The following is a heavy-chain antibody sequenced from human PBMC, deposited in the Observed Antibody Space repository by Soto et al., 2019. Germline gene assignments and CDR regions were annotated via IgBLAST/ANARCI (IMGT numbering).Heavy chain of an antibody. CDR2: ISSSGSTI. CDR3: ARDSRDHYYYYYYMDV. CDR1: GFTFSDYY. V-gene: IGHV3-11*01. D-gene: IGHD2-21*01. Sequence: GGSLRLSCAASGFTFSDYYMSWIRQAPGKGLEWVSYISSSGSTIYYADSVKGRFTISRDNAKNSLYLQMNSLRAEDTAVYYCARDSRDHYYYYYYMDVWGKGTTVTVSS. J-gene: IGHJ6*03.